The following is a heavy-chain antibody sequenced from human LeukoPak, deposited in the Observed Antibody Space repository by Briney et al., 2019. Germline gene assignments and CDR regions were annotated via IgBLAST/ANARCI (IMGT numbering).Heavy chain of an antibody. CDR3: ARAQTGKREWLYAFDI. CDR1: GFTVSSNY. Sequence: GGSLRLSCAASGFTVSSNYMRWVRQAPGKGLEWVSVIYSEGSTYYADSVKGRFTISRDSSKNTLHLQMNSLRAEDTAVYYCARAQTGKREWLYAFDIWGLGTMVTVSS. D-gene: IGHD3-3*01. J-gene: IGHJ3*02. V-gene: IGHV3-53*01. CDR2: IYSEGST.